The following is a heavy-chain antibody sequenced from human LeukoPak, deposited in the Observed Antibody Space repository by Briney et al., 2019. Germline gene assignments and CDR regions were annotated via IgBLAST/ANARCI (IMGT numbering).Heavy chain of an antibody. D-gene: IGHD5-18*01. J-gene: IGHJ4*02. CDR2: ISYDGSNK. CDR3: AKDSRVIQLWSSLPGY. V-gene: IGHV3-30*18. CDR1: GFTFSSYG. Sequence: PGRSLRLSCAASGFTFSSYGMHWVRQAPGKGLEWVAVISYDGSNKYYADSVKGRFTTSRDNSKNTLYLQMNSLRAEDTAVYYCAKDSRVIQLWSSLPGYWGQGTLVTVSS.